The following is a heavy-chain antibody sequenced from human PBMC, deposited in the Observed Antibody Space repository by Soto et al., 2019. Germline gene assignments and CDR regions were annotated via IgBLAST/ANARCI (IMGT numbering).Heavy chain of an antibody. V-gene: IGHV3-53*04. CDR1: GFTVGSNH. J-gene: IGHJ4*02. D-gene: IGHD3-10*01. CDR3: ARGGLAFGESGVEC. Sequence: EVQLVESGGGLVQPGGSLRLSCAASGFTVGSNHMTWVRQAPGKGLEWVSVIYTGGETYYLDSVKGRFTISRHNSSNTLYLQMNTLRAEVTSRYCWARGGLAFGESGVECWGQGTLVTVSS. CDR2: IYTGGET.